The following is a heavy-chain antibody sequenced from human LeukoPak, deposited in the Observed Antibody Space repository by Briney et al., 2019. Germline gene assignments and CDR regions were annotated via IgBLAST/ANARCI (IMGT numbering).Heavy chain of an antibody. V-gene: IGHV4-59*08. CDR3: ARVKRVGATTGAIDY. D-gene: IGHD1-26*01. CDR1: GGSISGYY. J-gene: IGHJ4*02. CDR2: IYYSGST. Sequence: PSETLSLTCTVSGGSISGYYWSWIRQPPGKGLEWIGYIYYSGSTNYNPSLKSRVTISVDTSKNQFSLKLSSVTAADTAVYYCARVKRVGATTGAIDYWGQGTLVTVSS.